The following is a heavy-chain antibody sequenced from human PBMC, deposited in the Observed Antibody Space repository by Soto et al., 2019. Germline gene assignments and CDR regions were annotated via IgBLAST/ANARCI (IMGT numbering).Heavy chain of an antibody. Sequence: ASVKFSCKASGYTFTGYYMHWVRQAPGQGLEWMGWINPNSGGTNYAQKFQGRVTMTRDTSISTAYMELSRLRSDDTAVYYCARGIAARPTGGHWGQGTLVTVSS. CDR1: GYTFTGYY. V-gene: IGHV1-2*02. CDR3: ARGIAARPTGGH. CDR2: INPNSGGT. D-gene: IGHD6-6*01. J-gene: IGHJ4*02.